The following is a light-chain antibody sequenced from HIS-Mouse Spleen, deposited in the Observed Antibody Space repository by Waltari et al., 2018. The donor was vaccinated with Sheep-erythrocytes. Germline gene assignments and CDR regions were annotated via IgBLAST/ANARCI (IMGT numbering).Light chain of an antibody. V-gene: IGLV1-47*01. CDR1: SSNIGRNY. CDR2: RNN. J-gene: IGLJ3*02. Sequence: QSVLTQPPSASGTPGQRVTIPCSGSSSNIGRNYVYWYQQLPGTAPKLLIYRNNQRPSGVPDRFSGSKSGTSASLAISGLRSEDEADYYCAAWDDSLSGNWVFGGGTKLTVL. CDR3: AAWDDSLSGNWV.